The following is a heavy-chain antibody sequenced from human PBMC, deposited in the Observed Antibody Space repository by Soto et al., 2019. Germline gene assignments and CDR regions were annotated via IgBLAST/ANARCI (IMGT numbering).Heavy chain of an antibody. CDR1: GFTFSSYS. J-gene: IGHJ3*02. CDR2: ISSSSSTI. Sequence: GSLRLSCAASGFTFSSYSMNWVRQAPGKGLEWVSYISSSSSTIYYADSVKGRFTISRDNAKNSLYLQMNSLRAEDTAVYYCARDPPADIVVVPAASIDAFDIWGQGTMVTVSS. D-gene: IGHD2-2*01. CDR3: ARDPPADIVVVPAASIDAFDI. V-gene: IGHV3-48*04.